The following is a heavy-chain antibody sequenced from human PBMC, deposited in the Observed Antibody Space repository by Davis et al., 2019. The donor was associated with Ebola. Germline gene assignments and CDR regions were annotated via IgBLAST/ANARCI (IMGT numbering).Heavy chain of an antibody. V-gene: IGHV4-61*01. CDR2: IYYSGST. Sequence: SETLSLTCTVSGGSVSSGSYYWSWIRQPPGKGLEWIGYIYYSGSTNYNPSLKSRVTISVDTSKNQFSLKLSSVTAADTAVYYCARTKIFGVVITRGYFDYWGQGTLVTVSS. CDR3: ARTKIFGVVITRGYFDY. CDR1: GGSVSSGSYY. J-gene: IGHJ4*02. D-gene: IGHD3-3*01.